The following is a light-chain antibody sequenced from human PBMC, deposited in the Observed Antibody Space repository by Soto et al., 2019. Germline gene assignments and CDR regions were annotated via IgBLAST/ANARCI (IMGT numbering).Light chain of an antibody. CDR2: GAS. CDR3: QQSYSTPPWT. CDR1: QRISSN. J-gene: IGKJ1*01. V-gene: IGKV3-15*01. Sequence: EIVMTQSPATLSVSPGERATLSCRASQRISSNLAWYQHKPGQAPRLLIFGASTRATGIPARFSGSGSETEFTLTISSLQSEDFATYYCQQSYSTPPWTFGQGTKVDIK.